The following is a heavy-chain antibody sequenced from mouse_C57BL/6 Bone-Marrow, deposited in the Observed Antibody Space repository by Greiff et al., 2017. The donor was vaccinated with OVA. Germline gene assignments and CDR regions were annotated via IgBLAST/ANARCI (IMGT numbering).Heavy chain of an antibody. J-gene: IGHJ2*01. V-gene: IGHV1-39*01. D-gene: IGHD1-1*01. CDR2: INPNYGTT. CDR3: ASSNYYGSSFLDY. CDR1: GYSFTDYN. Sequence: VQLKQSGPELVKPGASVKISCKASGYSFTDYNMNWVKQSNGKSLEWIGVINPNYGTTSYNQKFKGKATLTVDQSSSTAYLQLNSLTSEDSAVYYCASSNYYGSSFLDYWGQGTTLTVSS.